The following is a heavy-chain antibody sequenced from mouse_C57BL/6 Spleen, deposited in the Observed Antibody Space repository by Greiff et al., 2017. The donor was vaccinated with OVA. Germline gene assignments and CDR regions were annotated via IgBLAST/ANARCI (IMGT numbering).Heavy chain of an antibody. D-gene: IGHD4-1*01. Sequence: VQLQQSGAELVKPGASVKISCKASGYAFSSYWMNWVKQRPGKGLEWIGQIYPGDGDTNYNGKFKGKATLTADKSSSTAYMQLSSLTSEDSAVYFCAREMTGTRYFDYWGQGTTLTVSS. J-gene: IGHJ2*01. CDR2: IYPGDGDT. CDR3: AREMTGTRYFDY. V-gene: IGHV1-80*01. CDR1: GYAFSSYW.